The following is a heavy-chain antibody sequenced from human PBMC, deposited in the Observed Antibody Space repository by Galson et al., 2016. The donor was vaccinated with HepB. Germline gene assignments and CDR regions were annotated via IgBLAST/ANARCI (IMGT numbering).Heavy chain of an antibody. CDR1: GYTFASYG. D-gene: IGHD4-11*01. Sequence: SVKVSCKASGYTFASYGIAWVRQAPGQGLEWMGWISSYDDNIKYAQKFQGRLTMTIDSSTDTAYMELRSLRSDDTATYYWARERGNYAYFDYWGQGTLVTVSA. J-gene: IGHJ4*02. V-gene: IGHV1-18*01. CDR2: ISSYDDNI. CDR3: ARERGNYAYFDY.